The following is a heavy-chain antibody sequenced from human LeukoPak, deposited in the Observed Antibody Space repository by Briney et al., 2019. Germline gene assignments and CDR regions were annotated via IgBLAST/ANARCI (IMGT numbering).Heavy chain of an antibody. CDR3: ARALYYYDSSGYSFDY. D-gene: IGHD3-22*01. Sequence: ASVKVSCKASGYTFTSYAMHWVRQAPGQRLEWMGWINAGNGNTKYSQKFQGRVTITRDTSASTAYMELGSLRSEDTAVYYCARALYYYDSSGYSFDYWGQGTLVTVSS. CDR2: INAGNGNT. CDR1: GYTFTSYA. J-gene: IGHJ4*02. V-gene: IGHV1-3*01.